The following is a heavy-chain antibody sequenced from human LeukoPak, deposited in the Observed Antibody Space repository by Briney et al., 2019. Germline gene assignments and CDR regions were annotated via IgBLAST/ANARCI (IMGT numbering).Heavy chain of an antibody. CDR3: ARDLHYGSGSYRTRFDY. CDR1: GFTFSSYS. Sequence: GGSLRLSCAASGFTFSSYSMNWVRQAPGKGLEWVSYISSSSSTIYYADSVKGRFTISRDNAKNSLYLQMNSLRAEDTAVYYCARDLHYGSGSYRTRFDYWGQGTLVAVSS. D-gene: IGHD3-10*01. J-gene: IGHJ4*02. V-gene: IGHV3-48*04. CDR2: ISSSSSTI.